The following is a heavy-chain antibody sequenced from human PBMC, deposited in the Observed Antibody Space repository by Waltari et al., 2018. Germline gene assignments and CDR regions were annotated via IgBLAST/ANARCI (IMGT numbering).Heavy chain of an antibody. CDR3: ATAYCGGDCYRVRYFQH. Sequence: QVQLVQSGAEVKKPGSSVKVSCKASGGTFSSYAISWVRQAPGQGLEWMGGIIPIFGTANDAQKFQGRVTITTDESTSTAYMELSSLRSEDTAVYYCATAYCGGDCYRVRYFQHWGQGTLVTVSS. J-gene: IGHJ1*01. D-gene: IGHD2-21*02. CDR1: GGTFSSYA. V-gene: IGHV1-69*05. CDR2: IIPIFGTA.